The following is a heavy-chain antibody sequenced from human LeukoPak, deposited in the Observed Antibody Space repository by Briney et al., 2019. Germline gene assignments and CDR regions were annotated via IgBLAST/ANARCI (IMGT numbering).Heavy chain of an antibody. CDR1: GYSISDGYY. Sequence: PSETLSLTCTVSGYSISDGYYWGWIRQPPGKGLEWIGSIYYSGSTYYNPSLKSRVTISVDTSKNQFSLKLSSVTAADTAVYYCAKKRWLHSSPFDYWGQGTLVTVSS. V-gene: IGHV4-38-2*02. J-gene: IGHJ4*02. CDR2: IYYSGST. D-gene: IGHD5-24*01. CDR3: AKKRWLHSSPFDY.